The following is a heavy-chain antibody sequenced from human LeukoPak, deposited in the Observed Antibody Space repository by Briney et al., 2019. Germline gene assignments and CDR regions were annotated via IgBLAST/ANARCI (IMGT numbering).Heavy chain of an antibody. Sequence: GGSLRLSCAASGFTFSGSAMHWVRQASGKGLEWVGRIRSKANSYATAYAASVKGRFTISRDDSKNTAYLQMNSLKTEDTAVYYCTPSLYDILTGSDYWGQGTTVTVSS. V-gene: IGHV3-73*01. CDR3: TPSLYDILTGSDY. D-gene: IGHD3-9*01. CDR1: GFTFSGSA. CDR2: IRSKANSYAT. J-gene: IGHJ4*03.